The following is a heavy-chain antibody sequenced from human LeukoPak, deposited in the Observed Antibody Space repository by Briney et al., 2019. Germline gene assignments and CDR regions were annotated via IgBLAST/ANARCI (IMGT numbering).Heavy chain of an antibody. CDR1: GGSISSYY. Sequence: PSETLSLTCTVSGGSISSYYWSWIRQPAGKGLEWIGRIYTSGSTNYNPSLKSRVTISVDTSKNQFSLKLSSVTAADTAVYYCASGGIQLGIIDYWGQGTLVTVSS. D-gene: IGHD5-18*01. V-gene: IGHV4-4*07. CDR3: ASGGIQLGIIDY. CDR2: IYTSGST. J-gene: IGHJ4*02.